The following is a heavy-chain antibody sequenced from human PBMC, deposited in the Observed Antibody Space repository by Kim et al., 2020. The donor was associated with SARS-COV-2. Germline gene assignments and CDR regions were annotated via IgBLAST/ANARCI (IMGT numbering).Heavy chain of an antibody. CDR1: GFIFSSFA. J-gene: IGHJ4*02. CDR2: ISVSGRTT. V-gene: IGHV3-23*01. Sequence: GGSLRLSCAASGFIFSSFAMSWVRQAPGKGLEWVSSISVSGRTTYYADSVKGRFTISRDNSKNTVYLQMNSLRADDTAVYYCTRQMGYLDYWGQGTLVIV. D-gene: IGHD2-8*01. CDR3: TRQMGYLDY.